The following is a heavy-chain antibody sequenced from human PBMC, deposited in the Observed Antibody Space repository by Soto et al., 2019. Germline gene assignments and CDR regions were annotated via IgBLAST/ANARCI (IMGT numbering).Heavy chain of an antibody. CDR1: GGTFSSLG. Sequence: GASVKVSCKASGGTFSSLGINWVRQAPGQGLEWMGGIIPIFGTANYAQKFQGRVTITADESTSTAYMELSSLRSEDTAVYYCGGPAVVAATPYYYGMDVWGQGTTVTVSS. CDR3: GGPAVVAATPYYYGMDV. D-gene: IGHD2-15*01. V-gene: IGHV1-69*13. CDR2: IIPIFGTA. J-gene: IGHJ6*02.